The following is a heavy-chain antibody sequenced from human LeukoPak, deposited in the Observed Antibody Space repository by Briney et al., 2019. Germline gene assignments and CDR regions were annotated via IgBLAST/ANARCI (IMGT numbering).Heavy chain of an antibody. CDR3: AKCGGGSCYSNYFDY. V-gene: IGHV3-23*01. CDR1: GFTFSYYA. CDR2: ISGSGGST. Sequence: GGSLRLSCGASGFTFSYYAMTWVRQAPGKGLVWVSVISGSGGSTYYADSVKGRFTISRDNSKNTLYLQMNSLRAEDTAVYYCAKCGGGSCYSNYFDYWGQGTLVTVSS. D-gene: IGHD2-15*01. J-gene: IGHJ4*02.